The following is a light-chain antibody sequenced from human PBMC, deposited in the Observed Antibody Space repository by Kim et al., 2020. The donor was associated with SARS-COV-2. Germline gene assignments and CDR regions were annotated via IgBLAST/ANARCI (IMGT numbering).Light chain of an antibody. CDR2: GAS. CDR1: QSVGSN. Sequence: VPPVESAPFSFMASQSVGSNLVWYHQKPGQTPSLVIYGASTRATGVPARVSGSGSGTEFSLTISSLQPEDFAVYYCQQYNGWPPYTFGQGTRLEI. J-gene: IGKJ2*01. V-gene: IGKV3-15*01. CDR3: QQYNGWPPYT.